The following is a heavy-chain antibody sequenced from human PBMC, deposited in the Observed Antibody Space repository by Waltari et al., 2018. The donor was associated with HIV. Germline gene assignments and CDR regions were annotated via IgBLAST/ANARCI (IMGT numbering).Heavy chain of an antibody. J-gene: IGHJ4*02. CDR3: AHSSFTYYYDSSGLGSSPDFDY. D-gene: IGHD3-22*01. V-gene: IGHV2-5*02. CDR2: IYWDDDK. Sequence: QITLKESGPTLVKPTQTLKLTCTFSGFSLSTSGVGVGWIRPPPGKALEWLALIYWDDDKRYSPSLKSRLTITKDTSKNQVVLTMTNMDPVDTATYYCAHSSFTYYYDSSGLGSSPDFDYWGQGTLVTVSS. CDR1: GFSLSTSGVG.